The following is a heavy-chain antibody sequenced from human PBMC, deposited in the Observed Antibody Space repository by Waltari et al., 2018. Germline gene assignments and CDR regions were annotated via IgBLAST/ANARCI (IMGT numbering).Heavy chain of an antibody. V-gene: IGHV4-34*01. CDR3: ARGQRYSYGYLGVFDY. CDR1: GGSFSGYY. Sequence: QVQLQQWGAGLLKPSETLSLTCAVYGGSFSGYYWSWIRQPPGKGLEWIGEINHSGSTNYNPSLKSRVNISVDTAKNQFSLKLSSVTAADTAVYYCARGQRYSYGYLGVFDYWGQGTLVTVSS. CDR2: INHSGST. J-gene: IGHJ4*02. D-gene: IGHD5-18*01.